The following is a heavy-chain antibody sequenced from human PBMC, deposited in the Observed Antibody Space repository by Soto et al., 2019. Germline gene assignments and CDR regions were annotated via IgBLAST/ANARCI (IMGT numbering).Heavy chain of an antibody. J-gene: IGHJ4*02. Sequence: EVQLLESGGGSVQPGGSLRLSCEASGFIFRNYAMSWVRQAPGKGLEWVSSISGSGVGTYCADSVQGRFTISRDNSTNTLFLQLSSLRAEDTALYYCAKDVDTVGLSDGSGYFDLWGQGALVTVSS. D-gene: IGHD3-22*01. CDR3: AKDVDTVGLSDGSGYFDL. CDR1: GFIFRNYA. V-gene: IGHV3-23*01. CDR2: ISGSGVGT.